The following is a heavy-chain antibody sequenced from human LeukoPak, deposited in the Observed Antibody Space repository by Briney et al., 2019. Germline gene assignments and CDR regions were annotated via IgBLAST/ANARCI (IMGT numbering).Heavy chain of an antibody. J-gene: IGHJ4*02. Sequence: ASVKVSCKASGYTFTSHDINWVRQATGQGLEWMGWMNPNSGNTGYAQKFQGRVTMTRNTSISTAYMELSSLRSEDTAVYYCARDGQEQWLVFDYWGQGTLVTVSS. CDR2: MNPNSGNT. V-gene: IGHV1-8*01. CDR1: GYTFTSHD. D-gene: IGHD6-19*01. CDR3: ARDGQEQWLVFDY.